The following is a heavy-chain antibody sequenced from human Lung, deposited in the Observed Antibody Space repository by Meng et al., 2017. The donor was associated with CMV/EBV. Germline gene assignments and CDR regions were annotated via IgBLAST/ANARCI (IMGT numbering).Heavy chain of an antibody. V-gene: IGHV1-18*01. CDR1: GYSLSIYV. Sequence: ASVKVSXKASGYSLSIYVVSWVRQAPGHGLEWMGWIRPNNGGTNYAHNLKGRVTMTTDTSTNTDFMELRSLKCDDAAEYYRTTGGGQSHFDYWGQG. J-gene: IGHJ4*02. CDR2: IRPNNGGT. D-gene: IGHD3-10*01. CDR3: TTGGGQSHFDY.